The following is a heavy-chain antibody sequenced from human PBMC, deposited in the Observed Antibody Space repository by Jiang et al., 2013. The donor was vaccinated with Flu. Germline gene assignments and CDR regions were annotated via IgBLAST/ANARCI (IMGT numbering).Heavy chain of an antibody. CDR1: GFSLSTSGMC. Sequence: KPTQTLTLTCTFSGFSLSTSGMCVSWIRQPPGKALEWLALIDWDDDKYYSTSLKTRLTISKDTSKNQVVLKMTNMDPVDTATYYCARTQNYDNTGHFPYYWGQGTLVTVSS. CDR3: ARTQNYDNTGHFPYY. J-gene: IGHJ4*02. CDR2: IDWDDDK. V-gene: IGHV2-70*01. D-gene: IGHD3-22*01.